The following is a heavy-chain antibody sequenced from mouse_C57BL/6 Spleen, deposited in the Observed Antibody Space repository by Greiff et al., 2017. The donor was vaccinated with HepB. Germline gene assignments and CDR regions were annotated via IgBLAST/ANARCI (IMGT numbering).Heavy chain of an antibody. CDR3: ARGYYDYDRYFDV. D-gene: IGHD2-4*01. Sequence: DVKLVESEGGLVQPGSSMKLSCTASGFTFSDYYMAWVRQVPEKGLEWVANINYDGSSTYYLDSLKSRFIISRDNAKNILYLQMSSLKSEDTATYYCARGYYDYDRYFDVWGTGTTVTVSS. CDR2: INYDGSST. CDR1: GFTFSDYY. J-gene: IGHJ1*03. V-gene: IGHV5-16*01.